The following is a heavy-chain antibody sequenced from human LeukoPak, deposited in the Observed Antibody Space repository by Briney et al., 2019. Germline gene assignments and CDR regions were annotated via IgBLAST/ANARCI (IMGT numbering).Heavy chain of an antibody. CDR2: IYYSGST. V-gene: IGHV4-59*01. CDR1: GGSISSYY. J-gene: IGHJ4*02. D-gene: IGHD5-24*01. Sequence: SETLALTCTVSGGSISSYYWSWIRQPPGKGLEWIGYIYYSGSTNYNPSLKSRVTISVDTSKNQFSLKLSSVTAADTAVYYCGGGGGGRDGYKRFDYWGQGTLVTVSS. CDR3: GGGGGGRDGYKRFDY.